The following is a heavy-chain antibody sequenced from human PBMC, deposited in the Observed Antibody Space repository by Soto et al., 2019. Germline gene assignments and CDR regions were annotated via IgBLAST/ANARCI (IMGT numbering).Heavy chain of an antibody. J-gene: IGHJ6*02. CDR1: GGTFNIYA. D-gene: IGHD2-2*01. V-gene: IGHV1-69*01. CDR2: IIPIFGTG. CDR3: ARDIKNAFFYGMAV. Sequence: QVQLVQSGAEVKKPGSSVKVSCKASGGTFNIYAISWVRQAPGQGLEWMGGIIPIFGTGNYAQKFQGRVTSTADEPTSTAYMELSSLRSEDTGVYYCARDIKNAFFYGMAVWGQGTTVTVSS.